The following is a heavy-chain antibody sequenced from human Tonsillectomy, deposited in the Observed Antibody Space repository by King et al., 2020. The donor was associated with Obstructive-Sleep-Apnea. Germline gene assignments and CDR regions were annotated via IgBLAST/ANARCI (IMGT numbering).Heavy chain of an antibody. Sequence: VQLVESGAEVKKPGASVKVSCTASGYTFTSYDINWVRQATGQGLEWMGWMNPNSGNTGYAQKFQGRVTMTRNTSISTAYMELSSLRSEDTAVYYCAGGLLGREVRGVINAFDIWGQGTMVTVSS. CDR1: GYTFTSYD. CDR2: MNPNSGNT. V-gene: IGHV1-8*01. CDR3: AGGLLGREVRGVINAFDI. D-gene: IGHD3-10*01. J-gene: IGHJ3*02.